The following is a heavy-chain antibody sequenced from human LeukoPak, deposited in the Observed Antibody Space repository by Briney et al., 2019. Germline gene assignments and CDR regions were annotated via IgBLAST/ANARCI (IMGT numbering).Heavy chain of an antibody. Sequence: SETLSLTCTVSGGSISSYYWSWIRQPPGKGLEWIGYIYYSGSTNYNPSLKSRVTISVDTSKNQFSLKLSSVTAADTAVYYCARARKSQWLASDVFDYWGQGTLVTVSS. CDR2: IYYSGST. D-gene: IGHD6-19*01. CDR1: GGSISSYY. J-gene: IGHJ4*02. CDR3: ARARKSQWLASDVFDY. V-gene: IGHV4-59*01.